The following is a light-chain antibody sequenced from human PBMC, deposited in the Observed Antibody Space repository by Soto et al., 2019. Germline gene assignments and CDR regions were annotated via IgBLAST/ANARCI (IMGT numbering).Light chain of an antibody. CDR3: QQRSNWPGT. V-gene: IGKV3-11*01. CDR2: DAS. J-gene: IGKJ1*01. Sequence: EIVLTQSPATLSLSPGARAPLSCRASQSVRTSLAWYQQQPGQAPRLLIYDASNKATGIPARFSGSGSGTDFTLTISSLDPQDFAVYYCQQRSNWPGTFGQGTKVDIK. CDR1: QSVRTS.